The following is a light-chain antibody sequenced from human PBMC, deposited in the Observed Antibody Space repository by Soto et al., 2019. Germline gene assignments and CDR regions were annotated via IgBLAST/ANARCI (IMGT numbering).Light chain of an antibody. J-gene: IGLJ1*01. CDR1: SSDVGGYNY. V-gene: IGLV2-11*01. Sequence: QSALTQPRSVSGSPGQSVTISCTGTSSDVGGYNYVSWYQQHPGKAPKLMIYGVSKRPSGVPDRFSGSKSGNTASLTISGLQAEDEADYYCCSYAGSYTYVFGTGTKVTV. CDR2: GVS. CDR3: CSYAGSYTYV.